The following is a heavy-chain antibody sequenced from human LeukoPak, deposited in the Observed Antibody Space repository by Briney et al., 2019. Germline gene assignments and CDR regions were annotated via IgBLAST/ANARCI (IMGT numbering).Heavy chain of an antibody. CDR2: IKEDGSEI. V-gene: IGHV3-7*01. J-gene: IGHJ4*02. CDR3: VTDQTGRHPYFFDY. Sequence: GGSLRLSCAASGFNFSTYWMTWVRQVPGKGLEWVGNIKEDGSEIYYVDAVKGRFSISRDNAKTSLYLQMNSLSVADTAVYYCVTDQTGRHPYFFDYWGQGTLVTVSS. CDR1: GFNFSTYW. D-gene: IGHD3-10*01.